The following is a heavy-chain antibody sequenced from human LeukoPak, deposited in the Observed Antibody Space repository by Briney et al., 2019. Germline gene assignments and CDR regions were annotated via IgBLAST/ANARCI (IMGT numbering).Heavy chain of an antibody. CDR2: IYNSGTT. Sequence: PSQTLSLTCSVSGRSITSGDDYWSWIRQPPGKGLEWIGYIYNSGTTSYNPSLKSRITISVDMSKNQFSLKLSSVTAADTAVYYCATTSFIFKWFDPWGQGAPVTVSS. CDR3: ATTSFIFKWFDP. D-gene: IGHD3-9*01. CDR1: GRSITSGDDY. V-gene: IGHV4-30-4*08. J-gene: IGHJ5*02.